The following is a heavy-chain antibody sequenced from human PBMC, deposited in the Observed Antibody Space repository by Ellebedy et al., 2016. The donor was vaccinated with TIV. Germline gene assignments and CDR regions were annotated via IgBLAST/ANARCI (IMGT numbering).Heavy chain of an antibody. CDR2: IYSGGST. D-gene: IGHD6-19*01. V-gene: IGHV3-53*05. Sequence: GESLKISCAASGFTVSSNYMSWVRQAPGKGLEWVSVIYSGGSTYYADSVKGRFTISRDNSKNTLYLQMNSLRAEDTAVYYCAGPIRVAGPFDYWGQGTLVTVSS. J-gene: IGHJ4*02. CDR1: GFTVSSNY. CDR3: AGPIRVAGPFDY.